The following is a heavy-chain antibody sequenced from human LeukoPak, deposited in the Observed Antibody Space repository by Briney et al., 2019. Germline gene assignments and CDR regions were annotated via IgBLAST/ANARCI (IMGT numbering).Heavy chain of an antibody. Sequence: SETLSLTCTVSGAPISSYYWSWIRQPPGKGLEWIGYIYYSGSTNYNPSLKSRVTISVDTSKTQFSLKLSSVTAADTAVYYCAALNVVITSWYFDLWGRGTLVTVSS. V-gene: IGHV4-59*01. CDR3: AALNVVITSWYFDL. D-gene: IGHD3-22*01. CDR1: GAPISSYY. J-gene: IGHJ2*01. CDR2: IYYSGST.